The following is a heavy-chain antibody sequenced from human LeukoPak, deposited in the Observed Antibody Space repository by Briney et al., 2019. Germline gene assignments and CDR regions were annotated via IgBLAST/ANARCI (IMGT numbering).Heavy chain of an antibody. V-gene: IGHV5-51*01. D-gene: IGHD3-9*01. CDR1: GYSFTNYW. CDR3: ARCYNILTGYYPLSN. J-gene: IGHJ4*02. CDR2: IYPGNSNT. Sequence: GESLKISCNGSGYSFTNYWIGWVRQMPGKGLEWMGIIYPGNSNTRYSPSFQGQVTISADKSISTAYLQWSSLKASDTAMYYCARCYNILTGYYPLSNWGQGTLVTVSS.